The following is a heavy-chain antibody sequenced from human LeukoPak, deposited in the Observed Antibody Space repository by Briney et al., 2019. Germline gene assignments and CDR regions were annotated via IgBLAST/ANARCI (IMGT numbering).Heavy chain of an antibody. V-gene: IGHV4-59*08. J-gene: IGHJ5*02. D-gene: IGHD2-21*02. Sequence: SETLSLTCTVSGGSISSYYWSWIRQPPGKGLEWIGYISYSGSTNYNPSLKSQVTISVDTSKNQFSLKLSSVTAADTAVYYCARSPDCGGDCTWFDPWGQGTLVTVSS. CDR3: ARSPDCGGDCTWFDP. CDR2: ISYSGST. CDR1: GGSISSYY.